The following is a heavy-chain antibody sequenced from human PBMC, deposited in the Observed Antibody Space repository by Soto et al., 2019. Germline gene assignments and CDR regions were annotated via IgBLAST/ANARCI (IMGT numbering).Heavy chain of an antibody. Sequence: PSETLSLTCTVSGGSISSSAYYWGWIRQSPGRGLEWIGIIHNSGSTYYNSSLKSRVTISVDTPNNHFSLRLSSMTAADTAVYFCERQAVTRLSFDFWGQGSLVTVSS. J-gene: IGHJ4*02. CDR3: ERQAVTRLSFDF. D-gene: IGHD2-2*01. V-gene: IGHV4-39*01. CDR2: IHNSGST. CDR1: GGSISSSAYY.